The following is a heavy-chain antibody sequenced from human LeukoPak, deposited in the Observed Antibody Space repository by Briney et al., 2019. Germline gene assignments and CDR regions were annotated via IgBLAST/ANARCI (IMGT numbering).Heavy chain of an antibody. CDR2: VTGSGGDT. V-gene: IGHV3-23*01. J-gene: IGHJ5*01. CDR3: ARGTLEHCSGASCYPLDS. Sequence: GGSLRLSCAASGFTFSNYAMGWVRQTPGKGLECVSVVTGSGGDTYYTGSVNGRFTISRDNSKNTLYLQMNSLRAEDTAVYYCARGTLEHCSGASCYPLDSWGQGTLVTVSS. CDR1: GFTFSNYA. D-gene: IGHD2-15*01.